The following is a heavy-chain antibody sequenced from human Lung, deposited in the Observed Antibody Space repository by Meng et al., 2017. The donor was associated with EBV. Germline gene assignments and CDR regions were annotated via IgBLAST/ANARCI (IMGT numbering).Heavy chain of an antibody. D-gene: IGHD6-19*01. CDR3: ARGGQVRFSQWLAVHKSWGFDY. CDR1: GGSVGGFN. CDR2: IKHSGST. J-gene: IGHJ4*02. V-gene: IGHV4-34*01. Sequence: WGAGLFEPSGPLALPWPVYGGSVGGFNWSWTPQPPGKGLGWIGEIKHSGSTNLNPSLKSRLTISVETSKNQFPRKLSSVTAADTAVYSCARGGQVRFSQWLAVHKSWGFDYWGQGTLVTVSS.